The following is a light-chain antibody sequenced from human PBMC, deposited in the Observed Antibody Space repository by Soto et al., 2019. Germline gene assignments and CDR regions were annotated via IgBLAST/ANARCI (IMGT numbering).Light chain of an antibody. V-gene: IGKV1-5*03. CDR1: HSISSW. J-gene: IGKJ2*01. CDR2: KAS. CDR3: QQYNILYT. Sequence: DIQMTQSPSTLSASVGDRVTITCRASHSISSWLAWYQQKPGKAPKLLIYKASSLESGVPSRFSGRGSGPEFTLTISSLQPDDFATYYCQQYNILYTFGQGTKLEIQ.